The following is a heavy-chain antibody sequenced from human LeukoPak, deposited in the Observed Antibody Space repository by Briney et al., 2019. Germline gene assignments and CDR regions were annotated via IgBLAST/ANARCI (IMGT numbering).Heavy chain of an antibody. CDR1: GGTFSSYA. V-gene: IGHV1-69*04. D-gene: IGHD2-2*01. CDR2: IIPILGIA. CDR3: ARRPYCSSTSCFRFDP. Sequence: ASVKVSCKASGGTFSSYAISWVRQAPGQGLEWMGRIIPILGIANYAQKFQGRVTITADKSTSTAYMELSSLRSEGTAVYYCARRPYCSSTSCFRFDPWGQGTLVTVSS. J-gene: IGHJ5*02.